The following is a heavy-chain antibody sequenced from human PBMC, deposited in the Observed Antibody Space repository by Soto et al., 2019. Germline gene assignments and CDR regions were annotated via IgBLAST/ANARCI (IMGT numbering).Heavy chain of an antibody. CDR3: AKDLGDDYGYVGREDR. V-gene: IGHV3-23*01. Sequence: GGSLRLSCAASGFTFSSYAMSWVRQAPGKGLEWVSAISGSGGRTYYADSVKGRFTISRDNSKNTLYLQMNSLRAEDTVVYYGAKDLGDDYGYVGREDRWGQGTLVTVSS. J-gene: IGHJ4*02. D-gene: IGHD3-16*01. CDR1: GFTFSSYA. CDR2: ISGSGGRT.